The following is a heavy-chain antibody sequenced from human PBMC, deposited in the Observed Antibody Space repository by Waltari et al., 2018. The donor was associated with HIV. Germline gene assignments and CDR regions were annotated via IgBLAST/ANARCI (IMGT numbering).Heavy chain of an antibody. CDR1: VFTFGIPS. V-gene: IGHV3-66*01. J-gene: IGHJ6*02. Sequence: EVTLVESGGGWVQPGGSLRLSRAASVFTFGIPSMSRVRQSPGMGLEWVSLIDSDGNTRYADSVKDRFTISRDSSKNMVYLQMKSLRGEDTAVYYCANSDDYSNYYYGMDVWGQGTTVTVSS. D-gene: IGHD4-4*01. CDR3: ANSDDYSNYYYGMDV. CDR2: IDSDGNT.